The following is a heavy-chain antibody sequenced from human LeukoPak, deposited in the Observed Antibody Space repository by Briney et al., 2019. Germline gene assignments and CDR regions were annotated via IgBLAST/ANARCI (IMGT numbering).Heavy chain of an antibody. CDR1: GGSISSYY. J-gene: IGHJ5*02. V-gene: IGHV4-59*01. CDR3: ARDSGDRIPGIAAAGVDWFDP. CDR2: IYYSGST. D-gene: IGHD6-13*01. Sequence: SETLSLTCTVSGGSISSYYWSWIRQPPGKGLEWIGYIYYSGSTNYNPSLKSRVTISVDTSKNQFSLKLSSVTAADTAVYYCARDSGDRIPGIAAAGVDWFDPWGQGTLVTVSS.